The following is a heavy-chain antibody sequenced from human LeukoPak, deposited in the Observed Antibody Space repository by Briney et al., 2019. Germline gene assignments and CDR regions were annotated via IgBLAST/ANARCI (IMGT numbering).Heavy chain of an antibody. V-gene: IGHV3-7*04. J-gene: IGHJ3*02. CDR1: GFTFSSYW. CDR2: IKQDGSEK. CDR3: ARGGSYFMDAFDI. D-gene: IGHD1-26*01. Sequence: GGSLRLSCAASGFTFSSYWMSWVRRAPGKGLEWVANIKQDGSEKYYVDSMEGRFTISRDNAKNSLYLQMNSLRAEDTAIYYCARGGSYFMDAFDIWGQGTMDTVSS.